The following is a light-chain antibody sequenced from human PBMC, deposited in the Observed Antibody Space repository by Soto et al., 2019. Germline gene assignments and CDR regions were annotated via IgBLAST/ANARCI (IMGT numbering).Light chain of an antibody. V-gene: IGLV2-14*01. Sequence: QSVLTQPASVSGSPGQSITISCTGTSSDVGGYNYVSWYQQHPGKAPILMIYDVSNRPSGGSNRFSGSKSGNTASLTISGPQAEGEADYYCSSYTSSSTVVFGGGTKLTVL. CDR2: DVS. CDR1: SSDVGGYNY. CDR3: SSYTSSSTVV. J-gene: IGLJ2*01.